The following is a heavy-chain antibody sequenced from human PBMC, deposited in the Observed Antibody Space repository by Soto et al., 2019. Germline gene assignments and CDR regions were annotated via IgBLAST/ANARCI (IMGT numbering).Heavy chain of an antibody. D-gene: IGHD1-26*01. V-gene: IGHV3-73*01. J-gene: IGHJ5*02. CDR2: IRSKANSYAT. Sequence: GGSLRLSCAASGFTFSGSAMHWVRQASGKGLEWVGRIRSKANSYATAYAASVKGRFTISRDDSKNTAYLQMNSLKTEDTAVYYCTRQIVGATRGLWFDPWGQGTLVTVSS. CDR3: TRQIVGATRGLWFDP. CDR1: GFTFSGSA.